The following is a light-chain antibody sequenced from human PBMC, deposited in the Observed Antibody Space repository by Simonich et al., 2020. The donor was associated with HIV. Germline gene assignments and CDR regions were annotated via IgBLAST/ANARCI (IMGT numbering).Light chain of an antibody. V-gene: IGKV4-1*01. CDR2: WAA. CDR3: QQYYSTPPT. CDR1: QSVLYSSNNKNY. J-gene: IGKJ1*01. Sequence: DIVMTQSPDSLAVSLGERAPINCKSSQSVLYSSNNKNYLAWSQQKPGQPPKLLIYWAATRESGVPDRFSASGSGTDFTLTISSLQAEDVAIYYCQQYYSTPPTFGQGTKVEIK.